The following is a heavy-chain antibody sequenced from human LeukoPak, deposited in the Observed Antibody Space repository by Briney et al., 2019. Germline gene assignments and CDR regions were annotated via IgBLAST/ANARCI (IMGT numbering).Heavy chain of an antibody. CDR2: ISGSGGST. CDR1: GFTFSSYG. CDR3: AKNPQYYYDSSGFFEY. V-gene: IGHV3-23*01. D-gene: IGHD3-22*01. J-gene: IGHJ4*02. Sequence: PGRSLRLSCAASGFTFSSYGMHWVRQAPGKGLEWVSAISGSGGSTYYADSVKGRFTISRDNSKNTLYLQMNSLRVEDTAVYYCAKNPQYYYDSSGFFEYWGQGTLVTVSS.